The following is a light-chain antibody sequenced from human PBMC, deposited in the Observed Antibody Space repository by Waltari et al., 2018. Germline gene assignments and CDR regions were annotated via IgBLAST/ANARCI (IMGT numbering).Light chain of an antibody. J-gene: IGKJ1*01. CDR3: QKYESLPAT. Sequence: EIVLTQSPGSLSLSPGERATLSCRASQSVSKYLACYQQKPGQAPRLLIYHASSRATGIPYRFSGSGFGTDFSLTISRLEPEDFAVYYCQKYESLPATFGQGTKVEIK. CDR1: QSVSKY. CDR2: HAS. V-gene: IGKV3-20*01.